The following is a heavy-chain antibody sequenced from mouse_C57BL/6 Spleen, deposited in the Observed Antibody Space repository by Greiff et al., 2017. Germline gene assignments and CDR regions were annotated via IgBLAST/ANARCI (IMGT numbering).Heavy chain of an antibody. V-gene: IGHV5-17*01. J-gene: IGHJ4*01. Sequence: EVHLVESGGGLVKPGGSLKLSCAASGFTFSDYGMHWVRQAPEKGLEWVAYISSGSSTIYYADTVKGRFTFSRDNAKNTLFLQMTSLRSEDTAMYYCSRYDGYYVPPMDYWGQGTSGTVAS. D-gene: IGHD2-3*01. CDR3: SRYDGYYVPPMDY. CDR2: ISSGSSTI. CDR1: GFTFSDYG.